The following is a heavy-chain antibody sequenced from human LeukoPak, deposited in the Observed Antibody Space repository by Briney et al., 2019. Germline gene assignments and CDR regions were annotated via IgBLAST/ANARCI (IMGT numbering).Heavy chain of an antibody. CDR3: ARGYWFYFDY. CDR1: GGSISSGSYY. CDR2: VYISGTT. V-gene: IGHV4-61*02. J-gene: IGHJ4*02. D-gene: IGHD2-8*02. Sequence: PSETLSLTCAVSGGSISSGSYYWRWIRQPAGKGLEWIGRVYISGTTNYNPSLKSPVTISAATSKNQFSLKVTSVTAADTAVYYCARGYWFYFDYWGQGTLVTASS.